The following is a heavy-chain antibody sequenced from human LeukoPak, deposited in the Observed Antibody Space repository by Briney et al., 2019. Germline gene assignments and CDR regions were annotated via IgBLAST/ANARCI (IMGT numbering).Heavy chain of an antibody. CDR3: AKDIGYTSGQGMDY. CDR2: ISWNSGRS. Sequence: GGSLRLSCAASGFTFDDYAMHWVRQAPGKGLECVSGISWNSGRSDYADSVKGRFTISRDNAKNSLYLQMKSLRSEDMALYYCAKDIGYTSGQGMDYWGQGTLVTVSS. D-gene: IGHD6-19*01. J-gene: IGHJ4*02. CDR1: GFTFDDYA. V-gene: IGHV3-9*03.